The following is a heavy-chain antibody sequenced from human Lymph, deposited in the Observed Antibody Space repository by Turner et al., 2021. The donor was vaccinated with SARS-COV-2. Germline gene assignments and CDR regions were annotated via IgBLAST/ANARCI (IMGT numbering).Heavy chain of an antibody. CDR2: IYIGGTT. Sequence: EVQLVESGGGLIPPGGSLRLSCAASGFTVSSNYMGWVRQAPGKGLEWVSVIYIGGTTYYADSVKGRFTISRDNSKNTLYLQMNSLRAEDTAVYYCARDLGPLAFDIWGQGTMVTVSS. V-gene: IGHV3-53*01. CDR3: ARDLGPLAFDI. J-gene: IGHJ3*02. CDR1: GFTVSSNY.